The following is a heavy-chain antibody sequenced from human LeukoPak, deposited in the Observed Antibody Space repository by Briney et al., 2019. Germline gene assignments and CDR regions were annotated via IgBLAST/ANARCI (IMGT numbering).Heavy chain of an antibody. CDR2: ISSSSSYI. CDR3: AKTLWFGELLYGPFDY. D-gene: IGHD3-10*01. J-gene: IGHJ4*02. CDR1: GFTFSSYS. V-gene: IGHV3-21*04. Sequence: GESLRLSCAASGFTFSSYSMNWVRQAPGKGLEWVSSISSSSSYIYYADSVKGRFTISRDNSKNTLYLQMNSLRAEDTAVYYCAKTLWFGELLYGPFDYWGQGTLVTVSS.